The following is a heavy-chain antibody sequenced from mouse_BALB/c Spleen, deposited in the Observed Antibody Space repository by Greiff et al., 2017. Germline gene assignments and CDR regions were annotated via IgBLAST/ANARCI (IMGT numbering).Heavy chain of an antibody. CDR3: ARHAYDGYYTWFAY. Sequence: EVKVVESGGGLVKPGGSLKLSCAASGFAFSSYDMSWVRQTPEKRLEWVAYISSGGGSTYYPDTVKGRFTISRDNAKNTLYLQMSSLKSEDTAMYYCARHAYDGYYTWFAYWGQGTLVTVSA. V-gene: IGHV5-12-1*01. D-gene: IGHD2-3*01. J-gene: IGHJ3*01. CDR1: GFAFSSYD. CDR2: ISSGGGST.